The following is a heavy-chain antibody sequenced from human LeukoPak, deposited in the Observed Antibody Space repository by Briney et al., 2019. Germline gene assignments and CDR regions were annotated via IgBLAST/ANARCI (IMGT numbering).Heavy chain of an antibody. V-gene: IGHV4-59*01. CDR2: IYYSGST. Sequence: SETLSLTCTVSAVSISSYYWSWIRQPPGKGLEWIGYIYYSGSTNYNPSLKSRVTISVDTSKNQFSLKLSSVTAADTAVYYCARVGGSGSYYYAMDVWGQGTTVAVSS. D-gene: IGHD3-10*01. CDR1: AVSISSYY. J-gene: IGHJ6*02. CDR3: ARVGGSGSYYYAMDV.